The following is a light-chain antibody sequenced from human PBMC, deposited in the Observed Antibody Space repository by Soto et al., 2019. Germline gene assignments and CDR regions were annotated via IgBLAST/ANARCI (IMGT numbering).Light chain of an antibody. V-gene: IGLV6-57*03. CDR3: QSYDSSMAV. CDR1: SGSIASNY. J-gene: IGLJ2*01. Sequence: NFMLTQPHSVSESPGKTVTISCTRSSGSIASNYVQWYQQRPGSAPTTVIYEDNQRPSGVPDRFSGSIDSSSNSASLAISGLTTEDEADYYCQSYDSSMAVFGGGTKLTVL. CDR2: EDN.